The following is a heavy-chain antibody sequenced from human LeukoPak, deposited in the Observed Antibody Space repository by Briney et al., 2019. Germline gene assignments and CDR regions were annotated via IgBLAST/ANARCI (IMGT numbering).Heavy chain of an antibody. D-gene: IGHD6-13*01. CDR3: ARVGSYSSSWYPYYYFDY. Sequence: SETLSLTCAVYGGSSSGYYWSWIRQPPGKGLEWIGEINHSGSTNYNPSLKSRVTISVDTSKNQFSLKLSSVTAADTAVYYCARVGSYSSSWYPYYYFDYWGQGTLVTVSS. CDR2: INHSGST. CDR1: GGSSSGYY. J-gene: IGHJ4*02. V-gene: IGHV4-34*01.